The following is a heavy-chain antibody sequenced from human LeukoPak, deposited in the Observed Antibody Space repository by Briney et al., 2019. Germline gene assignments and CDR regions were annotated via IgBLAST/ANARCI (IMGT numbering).Heavy chain of an antibody. CDR1: GGTFSSYT. D-gene: IGHD3-22*01. Sequence: SVKVSCKASGGTFSSYTISWVRQAPGQGLEWMGRIIPILGIANYAQKFQGRVTITADESTSTAYMELSSLRSEDTAVYYCARAWTMTPKRGSMDVWGKGTTVTVSS. CDR2: IIPILGIA. J-gene: IGHJ6*03. CDR3: ARAWTMTPKRGSMDV. V-gene: IGHV1-69*02.